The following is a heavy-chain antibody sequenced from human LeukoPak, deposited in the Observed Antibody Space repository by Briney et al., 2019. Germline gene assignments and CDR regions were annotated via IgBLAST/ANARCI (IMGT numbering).Heavy chain of an antibody. CDR3: ARGVAVVVAATGYYYGMDV. D-gene: IGHD2-15*01. Sequence: GGSLRLSCAASGFTFSSYAMSWVRQAPGKGLEWVSAISSSGSTIYYADSVKGRFTISRDNAKNSLYLQMNSLRAEDTAVYYCARGVAVVVAATGYYYGMDVWGQGTTVTVSS. CDR1: GFTFSSYA. J-gene: IGHJ6*02. CDR2: ISSSGSTI. V-gene: IGHV3-21*04.